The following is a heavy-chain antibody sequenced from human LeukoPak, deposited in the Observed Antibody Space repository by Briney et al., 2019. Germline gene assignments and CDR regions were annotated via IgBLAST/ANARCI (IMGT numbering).Heavy chain of an antibody. V-gene: IGHV1-69*05. J-gene: IGHJ6*03. D-gene: IGHD3-10*01. CDR2: IIPIFGTA. CDR1: GGTFSSYA. Sequence: SVKVSCXASGGTFSSYAISWVRQAPGQGLEWMGGIIPIFGTANYAQKFQGRVTITTDESTSTAYMELSSLRSEDTAVYYCASGHGSGSYYYYYYMDVWGKGTTVTVSS. CDR3: ASGHGSGSYYYYYYMDV.